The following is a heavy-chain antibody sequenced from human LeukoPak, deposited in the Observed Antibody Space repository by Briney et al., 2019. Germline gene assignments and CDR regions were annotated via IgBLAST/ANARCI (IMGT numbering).Heavy chain of an antibody. CDR3: AREYSSSSGRAFDY. Sequence: PGGSLRLSCAASGFSFSSCWMHWVRQAPGKGLVWISRISSDESSTTYADSVRGRFTISRDNAKNTLYLQMNSLRVEDTAVYYCAREYSSSSGRAFDYWGQGTLVTVSP. CDR2: ISSDESST. D-gene: IGHD6-6*01. V-gene: IGHV3-74*01. CDR1: GFSFSSCW. J-gene: IGHJ4*02.